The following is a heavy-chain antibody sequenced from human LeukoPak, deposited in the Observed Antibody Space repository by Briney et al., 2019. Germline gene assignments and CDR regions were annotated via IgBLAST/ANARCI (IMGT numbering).Heavy chain of an antibody. CDR2: IYYGETT. Sequence: SETLSLTCSVSGGSVSTSSYYWAWFRQPPGQGLEWLASIYYGETTYYNPSLMSRVTISMDTSNKQFSLRLSSVAAADTALYFCARAVRSFDAFDIWGQGTVVIVSS. J-gene: IGHJ3*02. CDR1: GGSVSTSSYY. V-gene: IGHV4-39*07. D-gene: IGHD3-10*02. CDR3: ARAVRSFDAFDI.